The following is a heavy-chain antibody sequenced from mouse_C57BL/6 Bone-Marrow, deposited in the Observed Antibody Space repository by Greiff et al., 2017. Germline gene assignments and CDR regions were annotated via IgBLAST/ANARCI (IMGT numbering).Heavy chain of an antibody. CDR1: GYAFTNYL. CDR2: INPGSGGT. J-gene: IGHJ4*01. V-gene: IGHV1-54*01. D-gene: IGHD2-1*01. CDR3: ARESLLWYP. Sequence: VQLQQSGAELVRPGTSVKVSCKASGYAFTNYLIEWVKQRPGQGLEWIGVINPGSGGTNYKEKFKGKATLTADKSSSTAYMQLSSLTSEDSAVYCCARESLLWYPWGQGTSVTVSS.